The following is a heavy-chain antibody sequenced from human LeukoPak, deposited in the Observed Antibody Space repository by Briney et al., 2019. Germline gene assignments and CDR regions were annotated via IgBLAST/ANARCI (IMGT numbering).Heavy chain of an antibody. CDR1: GFTFSSYG. CDR3: AKDLQVHTRIAARPSVGDYYYYGMDV. V-gene: IGHV3-30*18. D-gene: IGHD6-6*01. Sequence: GGSLRLSCAASGFTFSSYGMHWVRQAPGKGLEWVAVISYDGSNKYYADSVKGRFTISRDNSKNTLYLQMNSLRAEDTAVYYCAKDLQVHTRIAARPSVGDYYYYGMDVWGQGTTVTVSS. J-gene: IGHJ6*02. CDR2: ISYDGSNK.